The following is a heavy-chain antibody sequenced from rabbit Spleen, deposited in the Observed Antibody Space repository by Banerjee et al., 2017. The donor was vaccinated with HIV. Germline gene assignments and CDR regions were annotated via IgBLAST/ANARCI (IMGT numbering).Heavy chain of an antibody. Sequence: QQQLEESGGGLVKPGGTLTLTCKASGIDFSSYYYMCWVRQAPGKGLEWIACIHAGSSGNTYYASWAKGRFTISKTSSTTVTLQMTSLTAADTATYFCARDTGTSFSTYGMDLWGQGTLV. V-gene: IGHV1S45*01. CDR1: GIDFSSYYY. J-gene: IGHJ3*01. D-gene: IGHD8-1*01. CDR3: ARDTGTSFSTYGMDL. CDR2: IHAGSSGNT.